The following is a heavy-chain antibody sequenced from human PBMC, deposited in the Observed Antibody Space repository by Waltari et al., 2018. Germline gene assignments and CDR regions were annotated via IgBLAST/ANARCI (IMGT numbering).Heavy chain of an antibody. J-gene: IGHJ5*02. Sequence: QVQLQESGPGLVKPSETLSLTCTVSGGSISSYYWSWIRQPPGKGLEWIGYIYYSGRTDYNPTLKSRGTISVDTSKNQFSLKLSSVTAAETAVYYCAREKHTNGFDPWGQGTLVTVSS. V-gene: IGHV4-59*01. CDR1: GGSISSYY. CDR2: IYYSGRT. D-gene: IGHD2-21*01. CDR3: AREKHTNGFDP.